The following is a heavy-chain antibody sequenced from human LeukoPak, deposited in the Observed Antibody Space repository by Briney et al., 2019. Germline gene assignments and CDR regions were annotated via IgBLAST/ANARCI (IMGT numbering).Heavy chain of an antibody. V-gene: IGHV4-59*01. CDR2: IYYSGNT. Sequence: SETLSLTCTVSGGSISSYYWSWIRQPPGKGLEWIGYIYYSGNTNYNPSLKSRVSISIGTSKNQFSLQLSSVTAADTAVYHCARDRDSSGLRDFDLWGRGTLVTVSA. D-gene: IGHD3-22*01. CDR3: ARDRDSSGLRDFDL. J-gene: IGHJ2*01. CDR1: GGSISSYY.